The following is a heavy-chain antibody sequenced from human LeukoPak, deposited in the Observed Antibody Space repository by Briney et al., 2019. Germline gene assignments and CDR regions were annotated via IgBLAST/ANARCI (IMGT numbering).Heavy chain of an antibody. CDR2: IRYDGSNK. D-gene: IGHD6-13*01. CDR1: GFTFSSYG. V-gene: IGHV3-30*02. J-gene: IGHJ6*03. CDR3: AKPPAAGKGNYYYMDV. Sequence: PGGSLRLSCAASGFTFSSYGMHWVRQAPGKGLEWVAFIRYDGSNKYYADSVKGRFTISRDNSKNTLYLQMNSLRAEDTAVYYCAKPPAAGKGNYYYMDVWGKGTTVTVSS.